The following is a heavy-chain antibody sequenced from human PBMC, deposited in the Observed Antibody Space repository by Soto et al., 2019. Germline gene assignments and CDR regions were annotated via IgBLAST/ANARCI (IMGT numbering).Heavy chain of an antibody. Sequence: QVQLVQSGAEVTKPGSSVKVSCKASGGTFSSYAISWVRQAPGQGLEWMGGIIPICDTTNYAQKFQGRDTITADESTSTAYMELSSLRSEDTAVYFCARSQGSSTSLEIYFYYYDGMDVWGQGTTVTVSS. CDR3: ARSQGSSTSLEIYFYYYDGMDV. CDR2: IIPICDTT. J-gene: IGHJ6*02. D-gene: IGHD2-2*01. CDR1: GGTFSSYA. V-gene: IGHV1-69*01.